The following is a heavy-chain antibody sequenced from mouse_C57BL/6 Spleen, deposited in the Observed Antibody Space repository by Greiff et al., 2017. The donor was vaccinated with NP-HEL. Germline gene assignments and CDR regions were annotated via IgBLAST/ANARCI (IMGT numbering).Heavy chain of an antibody. J-gene: IGHJ3*01. CDR3: TTFAY. V-gene: IGHV14-4*01. CDR1: GYAFTNYL. Sequence: EVQLQESGAELVRPGTSVKVSCKASGYAFTNYLIEWVKQRPGQGLEWIGWIDPEHGDTEYASKFQGKATITADTSSNTAYLQLSSLTSEDTAVYYCTTFAYWGQGTLVTVSA. CDR2: IDPEHGDT.